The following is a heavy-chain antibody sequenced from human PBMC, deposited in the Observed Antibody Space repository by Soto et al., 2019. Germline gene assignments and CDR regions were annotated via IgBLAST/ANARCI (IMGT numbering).Heavy chain of an antibody. CDR3: ARLVYDSRLNYLYFDH. CDR1: GVSISSGNW. CDR2: VYNDGSA. Sequence: SETLSLTCVVSGVSISSGNWWSWVRQPPGKGLEWIAEVYNDGSANYHPSLESRATISVDRSKNQFSLRLSSVTAADTGKYYCARLVYDSRLNYLYFDHWGQGTLVTVS. V-gene: IGHV4-4*02. J-gene: IGHJ4*02. D-gene: IGHD3-22*01.